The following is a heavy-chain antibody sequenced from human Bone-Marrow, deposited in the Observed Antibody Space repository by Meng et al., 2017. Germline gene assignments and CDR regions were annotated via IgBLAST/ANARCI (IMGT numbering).Heavy chain of an antibody. CDR1: GFTFSSYA. D-gene: IGHD4-23*01. CDR3: ARFDDYGGNSGRDL. V-gene: IGHV3-30*01. Sequence: VQLVESGGGVVQPGRSLRLSCAASGFTFSSYAMHWVRQAPGKGLEWVAVISYDGSNKYYADSVKGRFTISRDNSKNTLYLQMNSLRAEDTAVYYCARFDDYGGNSGRDLWGRGTLVTVSS. J-gene: IGHJ2*01. CDR2: ISYDGSNK.